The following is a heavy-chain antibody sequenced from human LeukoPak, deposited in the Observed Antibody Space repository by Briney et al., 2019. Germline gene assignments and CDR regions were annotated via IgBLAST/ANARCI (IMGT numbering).Heavy chain of an antibody. Sequence: SETLSLTRTVSGGSINNYYWRWIRQPPGEGLEWIGYIYYSGSTNYNPSLKSRVTISVDTSKNQFSLKMSSVTAADTAVYYCARASYYYDSSGYLYYFDYWGQGTLVTVSS. D-gene: IGHD3-22*01. J-gene: IGHJ4*02. V-gene: IGHV4-59*01. CDR2: IYYSGST. CDR1: GGSINNYY. CDR3: ARASYYYDSSGYLYYFDY.